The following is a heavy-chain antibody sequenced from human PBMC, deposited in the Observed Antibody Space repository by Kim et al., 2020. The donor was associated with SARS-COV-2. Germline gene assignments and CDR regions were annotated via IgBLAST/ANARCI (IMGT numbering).Heavy chain of an antibody. CDR2: ISWNSGSI. CDR3: AKDIGGGQQLVNPGFDY. Sequence: GGSLRLSCAASGFTFDDYAMHWVRQAPGKGLEWVSGISWNSGSIGYADSVKGRFTISRDNDKNSLYLQMNSLRAEDTALYYCAKDIGGGQQLVNPGFDYWGQGTLVTVSS. V-gene: IGHV3-9*01. J-gene: IGHJ4*02. CDR1: GFTFDDYA. D-gene: IGHD6-13*01.